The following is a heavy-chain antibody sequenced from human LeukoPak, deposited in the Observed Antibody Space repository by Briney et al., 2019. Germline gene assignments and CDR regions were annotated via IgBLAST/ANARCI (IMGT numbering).Heavy chain of an antibody. J-gene: IGHJ4*02. CDR2: INHSGSP. CDR1: GGSFSGYY. Sequence: PSETLSLTCAVYGGSFSGYYWTWIRQPPGKGLEWIGEINHSGSPNYNPSLKSRVTISVDTSKSQFSLKLSSVTAADTAIYYCARGPPYYHDGSGYYYFDYRGQGILVTVSS. V-gene: IGHV4-34*01. CDR3: ARGPPYYHDGSGYYYFDY. D-gene: IGHD3-22*01.